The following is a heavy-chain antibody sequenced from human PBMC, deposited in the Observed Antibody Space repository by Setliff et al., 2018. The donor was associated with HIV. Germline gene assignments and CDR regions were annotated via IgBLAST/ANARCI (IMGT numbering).Heavy chain of an antibody. J-gene: IGHJ4*02. Sequence: PSETLSLTCTVPGGSINRRNYSWGWIRQPPGKGLEWIGTISYTGSTYYDPSLKSRVTISLDTSKNQFFLKLSSVTAPDTAIYYCARQTWEYYDTLTGYYRSPKNFDSWGQGTLVTVSS. CDR2: ISYTGST. V-gene: IGHV4-39*01. D-gene: IGHD3-9*01. CDR3: ARQTWEYYDTLTGYYRSPKNFDS. CDR1: GGSINRRNYS.